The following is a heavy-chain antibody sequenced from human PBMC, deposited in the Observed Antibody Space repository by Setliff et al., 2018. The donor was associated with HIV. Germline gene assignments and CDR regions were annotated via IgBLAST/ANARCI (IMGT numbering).Heavy chain of an antibody. CDR1: GDSISSGSYF. V-gene: IGHV4-39*02. D-gene: IGHD1-1*01. CDR2: IYYTGFA. CDR3: TREGRGDPAMATTRIDY. Sequence: SETLSLTCSVSGDSISSGSYFWGWIRQTPGKGLEWIGSIYYTGFAYYNPSLKSRVTISLDTSKTHFFQNLTSVTDADTAVYFCTREGRGDPAMATTRIDYWGQGKLVTVSS. J-gene: IGHJ4*02.